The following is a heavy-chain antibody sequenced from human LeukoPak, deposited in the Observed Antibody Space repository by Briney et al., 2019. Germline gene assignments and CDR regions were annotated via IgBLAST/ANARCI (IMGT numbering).Heavy chain of an antibody. CDR3: ARLEYSSSCIDH. CDR1: GGSISSSSYY. V-gene: IGHV4-39*01. J-gene: IGHJ4*02. D-gene: IGHD6-13*01. Sequence: PSETLSLTCTVSGGSISSSSYYWGWIRQPPGKGLEWIGSIYYSGSTYYNPSLKSRVTISVDTSKNQFSLKLSSVTAADTAVYYRARLEYSSSCIDHWGQGTLVTVSS. CDR2: IYYSGST.